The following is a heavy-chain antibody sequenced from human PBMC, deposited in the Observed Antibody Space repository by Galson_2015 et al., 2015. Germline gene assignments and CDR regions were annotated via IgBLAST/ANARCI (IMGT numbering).Heavy chain of an antibody. CDR3: AKVHGSSISWYGFDY. V-gene: IGHV3-23*01. CDR2: ISGRGDST. D-gene: IGHD6-13*01. J-gene: IGHJ4*02. CDR1: GLTFSSYA. Sequence: SLRLSCAASGLTFSSYAMTWVRQAPGKGLEWVSAISGRGDSTYYADSVKGRFTISRDNAKNTLYLQMNSLRAEDTAVYYCAKVHGSSISWYGFDYWGQGTLVTVSS.